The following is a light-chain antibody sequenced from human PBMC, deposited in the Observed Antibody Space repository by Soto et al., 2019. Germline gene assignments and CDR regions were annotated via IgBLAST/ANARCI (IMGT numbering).Light chain of an antibody. Sequence: DIQMTQSPSTLSASVGDRVTITCRASQSINLWLAWYQQKPGRAPKVLIYKASTLESGVPSRFSGSGSGTEFTLTISSLQPDDFATYYCLHYDISYSFGQGTKLEIK. CDR3: LHYDISYS. V-gene: IGKV1-5*03. J-gene: IGKJ2*03. CDR1: QSINLW. CDR2: KAS.